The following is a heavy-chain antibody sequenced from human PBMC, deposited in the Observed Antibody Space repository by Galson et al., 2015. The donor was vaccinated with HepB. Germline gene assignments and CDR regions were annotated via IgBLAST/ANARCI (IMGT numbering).Heavy chain of an antibody. CDR3: ARLSDLYYDSLGHYFYDYYMDV. V-gene: IGHV5-51*01. CDR1: GYNFSKHW. D-gene: IGHD3-3*01. CDR2: IYPDDSDT. Sequence: QSGAEVKKPGESLKISCKGSGYNFSKHWIGWVRQMPGKGLEWMGIIYPDDSDTRSSPSSEGQVTISSDKSISTAYLQWSSLKASDTAMYYCARLSDLYYDSLGHYFYDYYMDVWGKGTTVIVSS. J-gene: IGHJ6*03.